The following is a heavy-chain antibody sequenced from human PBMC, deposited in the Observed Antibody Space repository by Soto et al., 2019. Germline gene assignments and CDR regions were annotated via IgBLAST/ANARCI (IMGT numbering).Heavy chain of an antibody. J-gene: IGHJ4*02. CDR1: GYTFTTYA. CDR2: INAGNGNT. V-gene: IGHV1-3*01. D-gene: IGHD3-22*01. Sequence: ASVKVSCKASGYTFTTYAMHWVRQAPGQRLEWMGWINAGNGNTEYSQKFQGRVTITRDTSASTAYMELSSLRSEDTAVYYCTRSGYGGYSHYFDYWGQGTLVTVSS. CDR3: TRSGYGGYSHYFDY.